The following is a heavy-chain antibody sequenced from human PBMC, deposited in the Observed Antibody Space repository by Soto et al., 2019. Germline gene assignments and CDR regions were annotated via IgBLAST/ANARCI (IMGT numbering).Heavy chain of an antibody. CDR2: IIPIFGTA. J-gene: IGHJ4*02. D-gene: IGHD3-22*01. CDR3: AREGGRAYYYDSSGYYNFDY. CDR1: GGTFSSYA. Sequence: SVKVSCKASGGTFSSYAISWVRQAPGQGLEWMGGIIPIFGTANYAPKFQGRVTITADESTSTAYMELSSLRSEDTAVYYCAREGGRAYYYDSSGYYNFDYWGQGTLVTVSS. V-gene: IGHV1-69*13.